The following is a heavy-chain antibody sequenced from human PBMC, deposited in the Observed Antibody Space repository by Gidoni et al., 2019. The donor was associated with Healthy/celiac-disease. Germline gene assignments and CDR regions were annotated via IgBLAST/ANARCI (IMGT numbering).Heavy chain of an antibody. D-gene: IGHD2-21*02. CDR1: GFTFSSYD. CDR3: ARGLMVVSEHVVVTGGPFDY. J-gene: IGHJ4*02. V-gene: IGHV3-13*01. Sequence: EVQLVESGGGLVQPGGSLRLSCAASGFTFSSYDMHWVRQATGKGLEWVSAIGTAGDTYYPGSVKGRFTISRENAKNSLYLQMNSLRAGDTAVYYCARGLMVVSEHVVVTGGPFDYWGQGTLVTVSS. CDR2: IGTAGDT.